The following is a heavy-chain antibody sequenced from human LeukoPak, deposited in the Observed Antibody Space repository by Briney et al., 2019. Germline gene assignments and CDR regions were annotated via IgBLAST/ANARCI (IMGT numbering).Heavy chain of an antibody. CDR3: ASASGYSYGPQGSYYFDY. D-gene: IGHD5-18*01. Sequence: GAPVKVSCKASGGTFSSYAISWVRQAPGQGLEWMGRIIPIFGTANYAQKFQGRVTITTDESTSTAYMELSSLRSEDTAVYYCASASGYSYGPQGSYYFDYWGQGTLVTVSS. CDR2: IIPIFGTA. J-gene: IGHJ4*02. V-gene: IGHV1-69*05. CDR1: GGTFSSYA.